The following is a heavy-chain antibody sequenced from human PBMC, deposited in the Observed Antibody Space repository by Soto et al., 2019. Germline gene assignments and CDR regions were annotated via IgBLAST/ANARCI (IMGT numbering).Heavy chain of an antibody. CDR1: GFTFSSYW. D-gene: IGHD3-9*01. Sequence: EVQLVESGGGLVQPGGSLRLSCAASGFTFSSYWMHWVRQAPGKGLVWVSRINSDGSSTSYADSVKGRFTISRDNAKNTLYLQINSLRAEDTAVYYFARNLVIYDILTCYYFIDAFDIWGQGTMVTVSS. J-gene: IGHJ3*02. CDR3: ARNLVIYDILTCYYFIDAFDI. CDR2: INSDGSST. V-gene: IGHV3-74*01.